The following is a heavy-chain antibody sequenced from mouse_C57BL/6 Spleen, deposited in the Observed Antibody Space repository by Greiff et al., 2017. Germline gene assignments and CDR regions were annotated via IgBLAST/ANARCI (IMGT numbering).Heavy chain of an antibody. CDR2: ISDGGSYT. D-gene: IGHD1-1*01. Sequence: EVQLVESGGGLVKPGGSLKLSCAASGFTFSSYAMSWVRQTPEKRLEWVATISDGGSYTYYPDNVKGRFTISRDNAKNNLYLQMSHLKSEDTAMYYCARDNTTVVADYWGQGTTLTVSS. CDR3: ARDNTTVVADY. J-gene: IGHJ2*01. CDR1: GFTFSSYA. V-gene: IGHV5-4*01.